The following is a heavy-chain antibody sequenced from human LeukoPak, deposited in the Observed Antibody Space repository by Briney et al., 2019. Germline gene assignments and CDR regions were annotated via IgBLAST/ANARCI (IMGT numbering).Heavy chain of an antibody. D-gene: IGHD4-17*01. CDR1: GGSIRSSYYY. J-gene: IGHJ3*02. CDR2: IYDSGST. CDR3: ASDYGDYLGTYAFDI. Sequence: SETLSLTCTVSGGSIRSSYYYWGWIRQPPGKGLEWIGSIYDSGSTYYNPSLKSRVTISVDTSKNQFSLKLNSVTAADTAVYYCASDYGDYLGTYAFDIWGQGTMVTVSS. V-gene: IGHV4-39*01.